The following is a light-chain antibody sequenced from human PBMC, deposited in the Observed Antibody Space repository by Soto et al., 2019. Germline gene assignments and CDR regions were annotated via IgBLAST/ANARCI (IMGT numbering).Light chain of an antibody. CDR2: EVS. CDR1: SSDVGGYNY. CDR3: SSYTSSSTPHHV. V-gene: IGLV2-14*01. Sequence: QSALTQPASVSGSPGQSITISSTGASSDVGGYNYVSWYQQHPGKAPKLMIYEVSNRPSGVSNRFSGSKSGNTASLTISGLQAEDEADYYCSSYTSSSTPHHVFGTGTKLTVL. J-gene: IGLJ1*01.